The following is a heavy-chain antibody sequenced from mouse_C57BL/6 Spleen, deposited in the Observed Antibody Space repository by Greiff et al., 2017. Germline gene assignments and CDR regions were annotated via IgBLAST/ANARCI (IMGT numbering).Heavy chain of an antibody. CDR1: GYTFTSYW. Sequence: VQLQQPGAELVRPGSSVKLSCKASGYTFTSYWMHWVKQRPIQGLEWIGNIDPSDSETHYNQKFKDKATLTVDKSSSTAYMQLSSLTSEDSAVYYGERSSYDYDDAMDYWGQGTSVTVSS. D-gene: IGHD2-4*01. CDR3: ERSSYDYDDAMDY. J-gene: IGHJ4*01. CDR2: IDPSDSET. V-gene: IGHV1-52*01.